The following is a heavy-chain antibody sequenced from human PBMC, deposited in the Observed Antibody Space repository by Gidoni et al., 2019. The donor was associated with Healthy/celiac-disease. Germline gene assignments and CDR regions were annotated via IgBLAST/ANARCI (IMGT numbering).Heavy chain of an antibody. CDR3: VKNLQQLVSGLFDY. CDR2: ISSNGGST. V-gene: IGHV3-64D*06. CDR1: GFTFSSYA. D-gene: IGHD6-13*01. J-gene: IGHJ4*02. Sequence: EVQLVESGGGLVQPGGPRRLSCSDSGFTFSSYAMHWVRQAPGKGLEYVSAISSNGGSTYYADDVKGRFTISRDNSKNTLYLQMSSLSAEDTAVYYCVKNLQQLVSGLFDYWGQGTLVTVSS.